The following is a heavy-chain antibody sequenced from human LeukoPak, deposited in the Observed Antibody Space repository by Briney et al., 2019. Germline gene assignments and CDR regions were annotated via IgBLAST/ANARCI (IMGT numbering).Heavy chain of an antibody. J-gene: IGHJ4*02. Sequence: GGSLRLSCAASGFTFASYGMHWVRHAPGKGLEWVALIRYDGTNKYHTDSVKGRFTISKDNSKNTLYLQMNSLRAEDTAVYCCTRNQGYCTGGGCYIDYWGQGTLVTVSS. D-gene: IGHD2-8*02. CDR2: IRYDGTNK. V-gene: IGHV3-30*02. CDR1: GFTFASYG. CDR3: TRNQGYCTGGGCYIDY.